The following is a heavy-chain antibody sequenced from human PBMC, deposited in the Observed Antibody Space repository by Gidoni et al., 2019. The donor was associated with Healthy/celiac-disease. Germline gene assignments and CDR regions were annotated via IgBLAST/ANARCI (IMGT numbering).Heavy chain of an antibody. D-gene: IGHD3-22*01. J-gene: IGHJ6*02. CDR3: ARGTVKSMIVVVINYYYGMDV. Sequence: QVQLQQWGAGLLKPSETLSLTCAVSGGSFSGSYWSWIRQPPGKGLEWIGEINHSGSTNYNPSLKSRFTISVDTSKNQFSLKLSSVTAADTAVYYFARGTVKSMIVVVINYYYGMDVWGQGTTVTVSS. CDR2: INHSGST. V-gene: IGHV4-34*01. CDR1: GGSFSGSY.